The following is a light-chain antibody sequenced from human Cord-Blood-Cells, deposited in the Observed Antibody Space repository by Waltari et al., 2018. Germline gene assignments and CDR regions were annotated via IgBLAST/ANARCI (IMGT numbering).Light chain of an antibody. Sequence: DIVMPQSPVSLAVSLGERATLNCKSSQSVLYSSNNKNYLAWYQQKPGQPPKLLIYWASTRESGVPDRFSGSGSGTDFTLTISSLQAEDVAVYYCQQYYSTPWTFGQGTKVEIK. V-gene: IGKV4-1*01. CDR1: QSVLYSSNNKNY. CDR3: QQYYSTPWT. J-gene: IGKJ1*01. CDR2: WAS.